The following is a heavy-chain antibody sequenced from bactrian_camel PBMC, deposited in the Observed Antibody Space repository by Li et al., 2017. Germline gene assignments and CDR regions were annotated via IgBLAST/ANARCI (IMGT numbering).Heavy chain of an antibody. CDR1: GYSYNSKC. CDR2: IDTGDGST. V-gene: IGHV3S40*01. D-gene: IGHD3*01. Sequence: EVQLVESGGGSVQAGGSLRLTCVASGYSYNSKCMGWFRQAPGQEREGVAAIDTGDGSTYYLNSVEGRFTISQDDAKSTVYLQMNNVKPEDTATYYCAAHRSTNGGYCYGLIRPVEFSGWGQGTQVTVS. J-gene: IGHJ4*01. CDR3: AAHRSTNGGYCYGLIRPVEFSG.